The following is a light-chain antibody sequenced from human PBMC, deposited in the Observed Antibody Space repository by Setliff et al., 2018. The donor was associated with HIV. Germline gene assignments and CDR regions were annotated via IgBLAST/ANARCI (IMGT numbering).Light chain of an antibody. J-gene: IGLJ1*01. CDR1: SSDVGGYSY. V-gene: IGLV2-14*01. CDR2: EVR. Sequence: QSVLTQPASVSGSPGQSITISCTGTSSDVGGYSYVSWYQQHPGKAPKLIIYEVRNRPSGVSNRFSGSKSGNTASPTSSGLQAEEEADYYCSSYAITNTFPVGTGTKVTVL. CDR3: SSYAITNTFP.